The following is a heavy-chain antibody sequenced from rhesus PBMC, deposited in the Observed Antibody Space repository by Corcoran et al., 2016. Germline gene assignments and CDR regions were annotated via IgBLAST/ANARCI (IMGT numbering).Heavy chain of an antibody. CDR1: GYTFTDYY. D-gene: IGHD3-22*01. V-gene: IGHV1-111*01. CDR2: FNTDDGDA. CDR3: ATTVVFLGWSDIDY. Sequence: EVQLVQSGAEVKKPGASVRISCKASGYTFTDYYMHWVRPAPGKGLEGMGQFNTDDGDADNAQRIQDRVTSTWDTSKEPADMELSSRRSEETAVYCGATTVVFLGWSDIDYWGQGVLVTVAS. J-gene: IGHJ4*01.